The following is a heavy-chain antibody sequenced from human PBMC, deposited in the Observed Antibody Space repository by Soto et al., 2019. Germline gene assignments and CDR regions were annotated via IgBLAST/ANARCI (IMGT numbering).Heavy chain of an antibody. Sequence: QVPLVQSGAEVKKPGASVKVSCKASGYTFTSYGISWVRQAPGQGLEWMGWISAYNGNTNYAQKLQGRVTMTTDTSTSSAYMELWSLRSDDTAVYYCARDGNGSGSLASGWFDPWGQGTLVTVCS. J-gene: IGHJ5*02. D-gene: IGHD3-10*01. CDR2: ISAYNGNT. CDR3: ARDGNGSGSLASGWFDP. CDR1: GYTFTSYG. V-gene: IGHV1-18*01.